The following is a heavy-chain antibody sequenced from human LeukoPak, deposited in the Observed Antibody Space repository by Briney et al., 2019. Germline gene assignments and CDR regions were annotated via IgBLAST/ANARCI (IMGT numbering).Heavy chain of an antibody. CDR2: ISGSAGST. CDR1: GFTFSTYA. J-gene: IGHJ4*02. D-gene: IGHD3-3*01. V-gene: IGHV3-23*01. Sequence: GGSLRLSCAASGFTFSTYAMNWVRQAPGKGLEWVSVISGSAGSTYYADSVKGRFTISRDNFKNTLYLQMNSLRAEDTAIYYCAKTGPPTIFGVVTIDSWGQGTLVTVSS. CDR3: AKTGPPTIFGVVTIDS.